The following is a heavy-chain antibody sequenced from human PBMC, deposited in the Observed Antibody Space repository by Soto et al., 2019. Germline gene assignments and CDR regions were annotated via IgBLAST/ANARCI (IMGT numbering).Heavy chain of an antibody. J-gene: IGHJ6*02. Sequence: QVQLQQWGAVLLKPSETLSLTCAVYRETFSDYYWSWIRQHPGKGLEWIGEINHSGSTKYNPSLKSRVTISVDTSKNQFSLKLSSVTAANTAVYYCARGRKVTTPPFYSYYGLDVWGQGTTVTVSS. CDR1: RETFSDYY. CDR2: INHSGST. D-gene: IGHD4-17*01. V-gene: IGHV4-34*01. CDR3: ARGRKVTTPPFYSYYGLDV.